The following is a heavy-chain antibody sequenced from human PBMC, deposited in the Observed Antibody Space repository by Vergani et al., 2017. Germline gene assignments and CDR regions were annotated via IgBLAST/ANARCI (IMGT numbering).Heavy chain of an antibody. D-gene: IGHD3-10*01. CDR1: GYTFTSYD. V-gene: IGHV1-8*01. J-gene: IGHJ6*02. Sequence: QVQLVQSGAEVKKPGASVKVSCKASGYTFTSYDINWVRQATGQGLEWMGWMNPNSGNTGYAQKFQGRVTVTRNTSISTAYMELSSLRSEDTAVYYCARAERVRGVMYYYYYGMDVWGQGTTVTVSS. CDR2: MNPNSGNT. CDR3: ARAERVRGVMYYYYYGMDV.